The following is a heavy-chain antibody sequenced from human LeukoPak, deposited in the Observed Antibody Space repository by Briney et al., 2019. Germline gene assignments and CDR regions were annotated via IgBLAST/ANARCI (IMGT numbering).Heavy chain of an antibody. V-gene: IGHV4-34*01. CDR1: GGSFSNYY. J-gene: IGHJ6*03. CDR2: INDRGTT. Sequence: PSETLSLTCAVYGGSFSNYYWSWIRQPPGKGLEWIGEINDRGTTTYNPSLKSRVTVSVDTSKSQFSLKITSVTAADTAVYFCARKGLLGYCSNGVCRDYYYYMDVWGKGTAVIVSS. CDR3: ARKGLLGYCSNGVCRDYYYYMDV. D-gene: IGHD2-8*01.